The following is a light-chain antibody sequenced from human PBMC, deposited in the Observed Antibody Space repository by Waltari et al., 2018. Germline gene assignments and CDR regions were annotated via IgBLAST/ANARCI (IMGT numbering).Light chain of an antibody. CDR1: SSDVGGYDY. Sequence: QSALTQPVSVSGSPGQSIAISCTGTSSDVGGYDYVFWYQQHPGKVPKLMIYDVSARPSGVSNRFSGSKSGNTASLTISGLQAEDEADYYCTSFTSSRTYGFGTGTKVTVL. CDR3: TSFTSSRTYG. J-gene: IGLJ1*01. V-gene: IGLV2-14*03. CDR2: DVS.